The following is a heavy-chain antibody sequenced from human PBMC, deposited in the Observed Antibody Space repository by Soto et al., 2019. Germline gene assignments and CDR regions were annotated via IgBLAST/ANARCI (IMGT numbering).Heavy chain of an antibody. J-gene: IGHJ4*02. D-gene: IGHD2-8*02. CDR3: ARDKVTGLFDC. Sequence: QVQLQQWGAGLLKPSETLSPTCAVYGGSFSGYYWTWIRQPPGTGLEWIGEINHSGSTNYNPSLKSRVTISVDRSKNQFSLKLTSVTAADTAVYYCARDKVTGLFDCWGQGTLVTVSA. V-gene: IGHV4-34*01. CDR1: GGSFSGYY. CDR2: INHSGST.